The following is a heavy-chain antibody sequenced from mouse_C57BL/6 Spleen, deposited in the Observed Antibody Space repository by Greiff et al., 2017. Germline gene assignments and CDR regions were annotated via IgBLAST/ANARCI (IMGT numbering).Heavy chain of an antibody. Sequence: QVQLQQSGAELARPGASVKMSCKASGYTFTSYTMHWVKQRPGQGLEWIGYINPSSGYTKYNQKFKDKATLTADKSSSTAYMQLRSLTSEDSAVYYCARCDLPHFDYWGQGTTLTVSS. CDR3: ARCDLPHFDY. CDR2: INPSSGYT. V-gene: IGHV1-4*01. CDR1: GYTFTSYT. D-gene: IGHD2-13*01. J-gene: IGHJ2*01.